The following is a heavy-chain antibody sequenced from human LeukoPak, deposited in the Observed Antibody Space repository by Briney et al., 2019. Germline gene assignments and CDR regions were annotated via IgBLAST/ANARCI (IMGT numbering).Heavy chain of an antibody. CDR1: GFTFSSYA. Sequence: GGSLRLSCAASGFTFSSYAMSWVRQAPGKGLEWVSAISGSGGSTYYADSVKGRFTISKDNSKNTLYLQMNSLRAEDTAVYYCARGKRLLWFGELLTAWGQGTLVTVSS. D-gene: IGHD3-10*01. V-gene: IGHV3-23*01. CDR3: ARGKRLLWFGELLTA. CDR2: ISGSGGST. J-gene: IGHJ5*02.